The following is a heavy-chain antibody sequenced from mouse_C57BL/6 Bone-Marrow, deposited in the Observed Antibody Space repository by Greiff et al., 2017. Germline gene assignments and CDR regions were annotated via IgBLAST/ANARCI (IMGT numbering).Heavy chain of an antibody. V-gene: IGHV1-26*01. CDR2: INPNNGGT. Sequence: VQLQQSGPELVMPGASVKISCKASGYTFTDYYMHWVKQSHGQSLEWIGDINPNNGGTSYNQKFKGKDTLTVDKSSSTAYMELRSLTSEDSAVYYCAHDDSSNPYYFDYWGQGTTVTVSS. D-gene: IGHD2-5*01. CDR1: GYTFTDYY. CDR3: AHDDSSNPYYFDY. J-gene: IGHJ2*01.